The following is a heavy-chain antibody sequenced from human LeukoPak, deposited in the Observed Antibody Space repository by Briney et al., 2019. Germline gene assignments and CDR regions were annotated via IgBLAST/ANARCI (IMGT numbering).Heavy chain of an antibody. CDR1: GGSISSGSYY. D-gene: IGHD1-26*01. Sequence: SETLSLTCSVSGGSISSGSYYWSWIRQPAGKGLEWIGCIYTSGSTNYNPSLKSRVTISIDTSKSQFSLKLSSVTAADTAVYYCARDSHSGSYCDHWGQGTLVTVSS. J-gene: IGHJ4*02. V-gene: IGHV4-61*02. CDR2: IYTSGST. CDR3: ARDSHSGSYCDH.